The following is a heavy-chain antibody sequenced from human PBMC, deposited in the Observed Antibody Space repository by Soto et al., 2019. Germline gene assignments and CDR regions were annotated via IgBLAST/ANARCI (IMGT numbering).Heavy chain of an antibody. Sequence: SETLSLTCAAYGGSFSGYYWSWISQPPGNGWEWIGEINHSASTNYNPPLKSLVSISVDPSRNQFLLKLLAVTAADTAVYYCARRGYTGSSSWPRNWFDPSGQGTLVTVSS. V-gene: IGHV4-34*01. J-gene: IGHJ5*02. CDR3: ARRGYTGSSSWPRNWFDP. CDR2: INHSAST. CDR1: GGSFSGYY. D-gene: IGHD6-13*01.